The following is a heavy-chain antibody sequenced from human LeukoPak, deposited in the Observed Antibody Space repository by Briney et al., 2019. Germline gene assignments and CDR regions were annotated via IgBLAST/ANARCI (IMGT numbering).Heavy chain of an antibody. CDR3: ALIAEYSSSWTEPSPYYYYGMDV. V-gene: IGHV1-18*01. CDR1: GYTFTSYG. J-gene: IGHJ6*02. D-gene: IGHD6-13*01. CDR2: ISAYNGNT. Sequence: ASVKVSCKASGYTFTSYGISWVRQAPGQGLEWMGWISAYNGNTNYAQKLQGRVTMTTDTSTSTAYMELRSLRSDDTAVYYCALIAEYSSSWTEPSPYYYYGMDVWGQGTTVTVSS.